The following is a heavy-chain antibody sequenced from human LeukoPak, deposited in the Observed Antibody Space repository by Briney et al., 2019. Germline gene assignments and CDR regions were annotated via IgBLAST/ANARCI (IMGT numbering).Heavy chain of an antibody. CDR2: IKQDGSEK. Sequence: GGSLRLSCAAPGSTFSSYWMSWVRQAPGKGLEWVANIKQDGSEKYYVDSVKGRFTISRDNAKNSLYLQMNSLRAEDTAVYYCARGKEYYGSGKDWGQGTLVTVSS. CDR1: GSTFSSYW. D-gene: IGHD3-10*01. J-gene: IGHJ4*02. CDR3: ARGKEYYGSGKD. V-gene: IGHV3-7*01.